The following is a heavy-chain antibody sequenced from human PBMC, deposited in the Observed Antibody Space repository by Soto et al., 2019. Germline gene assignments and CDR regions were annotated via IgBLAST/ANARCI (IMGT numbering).Heavy chain of an antibody. Sequence: ASVKVSCKASGYTFTSYGISWVRQAPGEGLEWMGWITTDNSNTNYAQKFQGRVTMTTDTSTRTAYMELRILTSDDTAVYYCARTRGYSYGYADYWGHGTQVTVSS. CDR2: ITTDNSNT. V-gene: IGHV1-18*01. J-gene: IGHJ4*01. CDR3: ARTRGYSYGYADY. D-gene: IGHD5-18*01. CDR1: GYTFTSYG.